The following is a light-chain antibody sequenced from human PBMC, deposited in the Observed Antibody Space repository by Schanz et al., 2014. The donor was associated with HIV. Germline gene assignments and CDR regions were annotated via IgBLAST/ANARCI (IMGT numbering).Light chain of an antibody. Sequence: QPVLTQSPSASASLGASVKLTCTLSSGHSSYAIAWHQQQPEKGPRYLMNVNSDGCHRKGHGIPDRFSGSRSGAERYLTISSLQSEDEADYYCQTWGTGIRVFGGGTKLTVL. J-gene: IGLJ3*02. CDR3: QTWGTGIRV. CDR2: VNSDGCH. V-gene: IGLV4-69*01. CDR1: SGHSSYA.